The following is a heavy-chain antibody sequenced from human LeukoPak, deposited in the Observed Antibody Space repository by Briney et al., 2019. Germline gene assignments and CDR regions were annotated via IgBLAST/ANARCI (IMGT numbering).Heavy chain of an antibody. D-gene: IGHD1-26*01. CDR3: ARLYSGSRPTNAFDI. Sequence: SETLSLTCTVSGGSISSSSYYWGWIRQPPGKGLEWMGSIYYSGSTYYNPSLKSRVTISVDTSKNQFSLKLSSVTAADTAVYYCARLYSGSRPTNAFDIWGQGTMVTVSS. CDR2: IYYSGST. CDR1: GGSISSSSYY. J-gene: IGHJ3*02. V-gene: IGHV4-39*01.